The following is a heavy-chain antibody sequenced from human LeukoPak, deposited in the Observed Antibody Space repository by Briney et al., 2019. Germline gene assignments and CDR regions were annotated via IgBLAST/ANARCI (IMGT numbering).Heavy chain of an antibody. V-gene: IGHV3-33*01. D-gene: IGHD6-6*01. CDR2: IWYDGSNE. CDR3: ARGRYTSSPYFDY. J-gene: IGHJ4*02. CDR1: GFTFSSYD. Sequence: GGSLRLSCAASGFTFSSYDLHWVRQAPGKGLEWVAVIWYDGSNEYYAGSVKGRFTISRDNSKNTLYLQMNSLRADDTAVYYCARGRYTSSPYFDYWGQGALVTVSS.